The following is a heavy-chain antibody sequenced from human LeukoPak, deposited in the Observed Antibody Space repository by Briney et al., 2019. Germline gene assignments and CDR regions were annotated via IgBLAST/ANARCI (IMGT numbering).Heavy chain of an antibody. CDR3: ASLIGWSYDYFDY. Sequence: PGRSLRLSCAASGFTFSSYAMPWVRQAPGKGLEWVAVITYDGSNKYCADSVKGRFTISRDNSKNTLYLQMNSLRAEDTAVYYCASLIGWSYDYFDYWGQGTLVTVSS. CDR1: GFTFSSYA. V-gene: IGHV3-30-3*01. CDR2: ITYDGSNK. J-gene: IGHJ4*02. D-gene: IGHD2-15*01.